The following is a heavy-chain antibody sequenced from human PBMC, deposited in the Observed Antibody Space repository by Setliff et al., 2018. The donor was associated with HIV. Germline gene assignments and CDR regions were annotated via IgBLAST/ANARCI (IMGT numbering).Heavy chain of an antibody. CDR1: GGSISSYY. Sequence: SETLSLTCTVSGGSISSYYWSWIRQPAGKGLEWIGRIYTSGSTNYNPSLESRVTISVDTSKNQFSLKVNSVTAADTAVYYCARSPRIGVAGEFEYWGQGTLVTVSS. CDR2: IYTSGST. J-gene: IGHJ4*02. V-gene: IGHV4-4*07. CDR3: ARSPRIGVAGEFEY. D-gene: IGHD6-19*01.